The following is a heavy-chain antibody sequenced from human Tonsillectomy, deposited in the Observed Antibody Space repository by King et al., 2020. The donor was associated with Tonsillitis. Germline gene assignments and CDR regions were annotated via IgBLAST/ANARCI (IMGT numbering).Heavy chain of an antibody. Sequence: VQLVESGGGLAKPGGSLRLSCAASGFTFSNAWMSWVRQAPGKGLEWVGRIKSKTDGGTTDYAAPVKGRFTISRDDSKNTLYLQMNSLKTEDTAVYYCTTDRGSYYGGSLDYWGQGTLVTVSS. CDR1: GFTFSNAW. CDR2: IKSKTDGGTT. V-gene: IGHV3-15*01. J-gene: IGHJ4*02. D-gene: IGHD1-26*01. CDR3: TTDRGSYYGGSLDY.